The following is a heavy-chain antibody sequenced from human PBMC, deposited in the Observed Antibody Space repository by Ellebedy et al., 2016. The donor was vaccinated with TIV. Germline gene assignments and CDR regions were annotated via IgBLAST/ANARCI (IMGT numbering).Heavy chain of an antibody. CDR1: GFPVSYNY. V-gene: IGHV3-66*01. CDR2: IYSGGST. D-gene: IGHD3-10*01. Sequence: GESLKISCAASGFPVSYNYMTWVRQAPGKGLQWVSVIYSGGSTYYADSVKGRFTISRENSKNTLYLQMNSLRAEDTGVYYCARGSSMVRGAAWGQGTLVTVSS. J-gene: IGHJ4*02. CDR3: ARGSSMVRGAA.